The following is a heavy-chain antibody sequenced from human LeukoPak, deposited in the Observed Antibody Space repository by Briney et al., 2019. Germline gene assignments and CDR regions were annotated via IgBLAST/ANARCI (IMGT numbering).Heavy chain of an antibody. CDR3: ARGGGLDV. V-gene: IGHV3-7*03. CDR1: GFTFGNYW. Sequence: GGSLRLSCAVSGFTFGNYWMSWVRQAPGKGLEWVANIKQDGSEKHHGDSVRGRFTISRDNAKNSLYLQMSNLRAEDTAVYFCARGGGLDVWGQGATVTVSS. D-gene: IGHD3-16*01. J-gene: IGHJ6*02. CDR2: IKQDGSEK.